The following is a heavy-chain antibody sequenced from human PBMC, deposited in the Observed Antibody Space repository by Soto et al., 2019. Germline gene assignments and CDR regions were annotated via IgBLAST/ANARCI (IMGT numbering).Heavy chain of an antibody. D-gene: IGHD2-2*01. J-gene: IGHJ4*02. CDR1: GDSVSSNSAA. CDR2: TYYRSKWYN. Sequence: SQTLSLTCAISGDSVSSNSAAWNWIRQSPSRGLEWLGRTYYRSKWYNDYAVSVKSRITINPDTSKNQFSLQLNSVTPEDTAVYYCARESGCSSTSCYRPSDYWGQGTLVTGSS. CDR3: ARESGCSSTSCYRPSDY. V-gene: IGHV6-1*01.